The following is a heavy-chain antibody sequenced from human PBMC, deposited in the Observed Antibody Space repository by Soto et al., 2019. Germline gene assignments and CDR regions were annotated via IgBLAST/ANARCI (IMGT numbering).Heavy chain of an antibody. J-gene: IGHJ6*02. CDR3: ARQGSSSWYYYYGMDV. CDR2: IDPSDSYT. D-gene: IGHD6-13*01. Sequence: GESLKISCKGSGYSFTSYWISWVRQMPGKGLEWMGRIDPSDSYTNYSPSLQGHVTISADKSISTAYLQWSSLKASDTAMYYCARQGSSSWYYYYGMDVWGQGTTVTVSS. V-gene: IGHV5-10-1*01. CDR1: GYSFTSYW.